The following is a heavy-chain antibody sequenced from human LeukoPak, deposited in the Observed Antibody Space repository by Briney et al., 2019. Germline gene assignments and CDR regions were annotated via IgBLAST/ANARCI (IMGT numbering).Heavy chain of an antibody. D-gene: IGHD3-16*01. V-gene: IGHV1-18*01. CDR3: ARGPVVLSPNDY. CDR1: GYTFTSYG. J-gene: IGHJ4*02. CDR2: ISAYNGNT. Sequence: EASVKVSCKASGYTFTSYGISWVRQAPGQGLEWMGWISAYNGNTNYAQKFQGRVTMTRNTSISTAYMELSSLRSEDTAVYYCARGPVVLSPNDYWGQGTLVTVSS.